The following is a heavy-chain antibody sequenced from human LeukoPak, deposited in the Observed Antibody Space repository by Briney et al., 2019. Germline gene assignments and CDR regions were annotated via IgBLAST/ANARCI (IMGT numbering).Heavy chain of an antibody. J-gene: IGHJ4*02. V-gene: IGHV1-69*13. Sequence: ASVKVSCKASGGTFRSYAIRWVRQAPGHGLEWMGGIIPIFGTANYAQKFQGRVTITADESTSTAYMELSSLRSEDTAVYYCARVGDGYNYELATLDYWGQGTLVTVSS. CDR1: GGTFRSYA. CDR2: IIPIFGTA. CDR3: ARVGDGYNYELATLDY. D-gene: IGHD5-24*01.